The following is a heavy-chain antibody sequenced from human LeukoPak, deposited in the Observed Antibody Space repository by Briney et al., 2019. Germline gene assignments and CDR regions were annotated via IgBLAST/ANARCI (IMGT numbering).Heavy chain of an antibody. CDR1: GFTFSSYG. D-gene: IGHD6-13*01. CDR2: ISGSGGST. CDR3: ARDRGAAGTGGNYYYYMDV. Sequence: GGSLRLSCAASGFTFSSYGMSWVLQAPGKGLEWVSSISGSGGSTYYADSAKGRFTISRDNSKNTLYLQKSSLRVEDTAVYYCARDRGAAGTGGNYYYYMDVWGKGTTVTVSS. J-gene: IGHJ6*03. V-gene: IGHV3-23*01.